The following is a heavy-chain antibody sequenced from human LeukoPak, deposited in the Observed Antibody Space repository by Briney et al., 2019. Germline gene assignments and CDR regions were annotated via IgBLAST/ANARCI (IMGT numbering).Heavy chain of an antibody. Sequence: PGGSLRLSCSASGVTFSTYSMNWVRQTPGKGLMWVSSIGGSGGSTYYAESVKGRFSISRDNSKKMMYLQMNSLRADDTAVYYCAKGGQNFDFWRFDYWGQGILVTVSS. V-gene: IGHV3-23*01. CDR2: IGGSGGST. CDR3: AKGGQNFDFWRFDY. CDR1: GVTFSTYS. D-gene: IGHD3-3*01. J-gene: IGHJ4*02.